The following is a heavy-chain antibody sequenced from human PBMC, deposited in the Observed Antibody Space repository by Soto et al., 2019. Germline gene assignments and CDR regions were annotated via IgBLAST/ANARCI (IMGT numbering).Heavy chain of an antibody. Sequence: TSETLSLTCAVYGGSFSGYYWSWIRQPPGKGLEWIGEINHSGSTNYNPSLKSRVTISVDTSKNQFSLKLSSVTAADTAVYYCARGSVAGMFRKGWFDPWGQGTLVTVSS. J-gene: IGHJ5*02. CDR1: GGSFSGYY. V-gene: IGHV4-34*01. CDR2: INHSGST. CDR3: ARGSVAGMFRKGWFDP. D-gene: IGHD3-10*01.